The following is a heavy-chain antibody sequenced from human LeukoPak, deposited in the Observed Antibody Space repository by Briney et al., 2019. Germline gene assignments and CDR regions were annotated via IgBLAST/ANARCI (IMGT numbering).Heavy chain of an antibody. Sequence: RASVKVSCKASGYTFTGYYMHWVRQAPGQGLEWMGWINPNSGGTNYAQKFQGRVTMTRDTSISTAYMELNSLRSDDTAVYYCARDPPGTTAFDLWGQGTMVTVSS. V-gene: IGHV1-2*02. D-gene: IGHD1-1*01. CDR2: INPNSGGT. J-gene: IGHJ3*01. CDR1: GYTFTGYY. CDR3: ARDPPGTTAFDL.